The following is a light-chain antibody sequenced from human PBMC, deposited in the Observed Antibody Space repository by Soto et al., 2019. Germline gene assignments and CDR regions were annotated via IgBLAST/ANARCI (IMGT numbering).Light chain of an antibody. J-gene: IGKJ5*01. CDR2: GAS. CDR3: QQYNNWPWIT. CDR1: QSVSSN. V-gene: IGKV3-15*01. Sequence: ELVMTQSPANLSVSPGERATLSCRASQSVSSNLAWYQQKPGQAPRLLIYGASTRATGIPARFSGSGSGTEFTLTISSLQSEDFAVYYCQQYNNWPWITFGQGTRLEIK.